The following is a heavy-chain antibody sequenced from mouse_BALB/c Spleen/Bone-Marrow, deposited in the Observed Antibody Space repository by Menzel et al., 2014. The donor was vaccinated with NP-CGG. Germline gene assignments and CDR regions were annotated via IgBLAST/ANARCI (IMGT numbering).Heavy chain of an antibody. J-gene: IGHJ1*01. CDR3: ARDIEGNYSYWDLDV. V-gene: IGHV7-3*02. CDR2: IINKAKGYTT. CDR1: GFTFTDYY. Sequence: EVKLEESGGGLVQPGGSLRLSCATSGFTFTDYYMSWVRQPPGKALEWLGFIINKAKGYTTEYSASVKGQFTISRDDSQSILYLQMNTLRPEDSATYYCARDIEGNYSYWDLDVWGAGTTVTVSS. D-gene: IGHD2-1*01.